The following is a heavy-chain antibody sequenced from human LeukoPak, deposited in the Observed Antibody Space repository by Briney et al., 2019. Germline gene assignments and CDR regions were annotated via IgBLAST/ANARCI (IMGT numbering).Heavy chain of an antibody. CDR3: ARLFSSWYYGMDV. Sequence: ASVKVSCTASGYTFTGYYMHWVRQAPGQGLEWMGWINPNSGGTNYAQKFQGRVTMTRDTSISTAYRELSRLRSDDTAVYYCARLFSSWYYGMDVWGQGTTVTVSS. D-gene: IGHD3-10*02. CDR2: INPNSGGT. J-gene: IGHJ6*02. V-gene: IGHV1-2*02. CDR1: GYTFTGYY.